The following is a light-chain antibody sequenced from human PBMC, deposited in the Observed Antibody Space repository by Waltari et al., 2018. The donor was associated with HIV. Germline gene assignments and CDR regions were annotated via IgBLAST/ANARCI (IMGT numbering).Light chain of an antibody. CDR1: QSLAFRDATSY. CDR2: QVS. CDR3: MQATSWPHT. J-gene: IGKJ2*01. V-gene: IGKV2-30*01. Sequence: TQSPLSLSVTLGQPAAISCKSNQSLAFRDATSYLFWYHQRPGHPPRRLLYQVSHRDSGIPGRITGSGSDTDFTLRISRVEAEDAGFYFCMQATSWPHTFGQRTELQI.